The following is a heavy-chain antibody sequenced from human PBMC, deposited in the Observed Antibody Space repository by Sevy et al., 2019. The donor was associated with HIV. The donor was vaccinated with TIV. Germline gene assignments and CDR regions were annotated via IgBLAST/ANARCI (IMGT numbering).Heavy chain of an antibody. CDR1: GYSISSGYY. V-gene: IGHV4-38-2*01. CDR3: ARGEITYYYDSSGGGAGMDV. CDR2: IYHSGST. J-gene: IGHJ6*02. Sequence: SETLSLTCAVSGYSISSGYYWGWIRQPPGKGLEWIGSIYHSGSTYYNPSLKSRVTISVDTSKNQFSLKLSSVTAADTAVYYGARGEITYYYDSSGGGAGMDVWGQGTTVTVSS. D-gene: IGHD3-22*01.